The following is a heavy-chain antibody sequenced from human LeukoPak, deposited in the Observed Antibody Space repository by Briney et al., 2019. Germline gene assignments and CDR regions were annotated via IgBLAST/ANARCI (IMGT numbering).Heavy chain of an antibody. D-gene: IGHD2-2*01. CDR3: AKNRHRLPSDY. CDR1: VFTFSSCA. J-gene: IGHJ4*02. Sequence: GGSLRLSCAVSVFTFSSCAMSGVRGAPGKGLEGVSAISVSGGSTYYADSVKGRFTISRDNSKNTLYLQMDSLRADDTAVYYCAKNRHRLPSDYWGQGTLVTVSS. V-gene: IGHV3-23*01. CDR2: ISVSGGST.